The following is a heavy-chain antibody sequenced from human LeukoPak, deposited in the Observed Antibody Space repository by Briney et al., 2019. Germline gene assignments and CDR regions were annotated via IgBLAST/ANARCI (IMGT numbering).Heavy chain of an antibody. V-gene: IGHV1-2*02. D-gene: IGHD6-13*01. CDR1: GYIFTGYY. CDR3: ARETQYSSSWYEWFDP. CDR2: INPNSGGT. Sequence: ASVKVSCKASGYIFTGYYMHWVRQAPGQGLEWMGWINPNSGGTNYAQKFQGRVTMTRDTSISTAYMELSRLRSDDTAVYYCARETQYSSSWYEWFDPWGQGTLVTVSS. J-gene: IGHJ5*02.